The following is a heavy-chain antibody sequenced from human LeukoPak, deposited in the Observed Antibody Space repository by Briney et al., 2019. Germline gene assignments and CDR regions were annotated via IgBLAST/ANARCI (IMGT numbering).Heavy chain of an antibody. CDR3: AGGGSSSDLGDY. CDR2: MNPNSGNT. CDR1: GYTFTSYD. V-gene: IGHV1-8*01. D-gene: IGHD6-6*01. Sequence: ASVKVSCKASGYTFTSYDINWVRQATGQGLEWMGWMNPNSGNTGYAQKFQERVTITRDMSTSTAYMELSSLRSEDTAVYYCAGGGSSSDLGDYWGQGTLVTVSS. J-gene: IGHJ4*02.